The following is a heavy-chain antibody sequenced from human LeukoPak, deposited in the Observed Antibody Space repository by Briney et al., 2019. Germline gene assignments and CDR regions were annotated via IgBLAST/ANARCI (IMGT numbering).Heavy chain of an antibody. CDR1: GFTFSSYW. J-gene: IGHJ4*02. CDR2: IKEDGIEK. CDR3: ARVESSAFDY. D-gene: IGHD6-6*01. Sequence: GGSLRLSCAASGFTFSSYWMTWARQAPGKGLEWVANIKEDGIEKHYVDSVKGRFTISRDNAENSLYLQMNSLRAEDTAVYYCARVESSAFDYWGQGTLVTVSS. V-gene: IGHV3-7*01.